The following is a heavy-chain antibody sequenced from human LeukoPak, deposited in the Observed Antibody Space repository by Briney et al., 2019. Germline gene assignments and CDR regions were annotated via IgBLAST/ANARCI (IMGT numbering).Heavy chain of an antibody. CDR3: AREDIYCSGGSCYSGFDY. J-gene: IGHJ4*02. D-gene: IGHD2-15*01. Sequence: GGSLRLSCAASGFTFSSYGMHWVRQAPGKGLEWVAVIWYDGSNKYYADSVKGRFTIPRDNSKNTLYLQMNSLRAEDTAVYYCAREDIYCSGGSCYSGFDYWGQGTLVTVSS. CDR2: IWYDGSNK. V-gene: IGHV3-33*01. CDR1: GFTFSSYG.